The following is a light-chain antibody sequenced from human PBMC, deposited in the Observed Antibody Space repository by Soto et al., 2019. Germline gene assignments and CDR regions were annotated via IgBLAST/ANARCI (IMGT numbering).Light chain of an antibody. J-gene: IGKJ3*01. V-gene: IGKV3-11*01. CDR3: QHRSDWLGT. CDR2: DAS. Sequence: EIVLTQSPATLSLSPGESATLSCRASQIVGLFLAWYQQKSGQTPRLLIYDASARAPGIPARFSGGGSGTDFTLTISSLEPEDFAVYYCQHRSDWLGTFGPGTKVDIK. CDR1: QIVGLF.